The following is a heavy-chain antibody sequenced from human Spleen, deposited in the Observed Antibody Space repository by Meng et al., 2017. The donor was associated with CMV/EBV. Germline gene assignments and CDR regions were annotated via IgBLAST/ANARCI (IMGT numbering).Heavy chain of an antibody. CDR3: ARVRSRYNWNDDAF. V-gene: IGHV1-2*02. CDR1: VYPFTAYY. Sequence: SVYPFTAYYIHWVRQAPGQGLEWMGCIAPSTGATNYAQKFQVRVTMTRDTSITTSYMELSSLTSDDTAVYFCARVRSRYNWNDDAFWGQGTLVTVSS. D-gene: IGHD1-20*01. J-gene: IGHJ4*02. CDR2: IAPSTGAT.